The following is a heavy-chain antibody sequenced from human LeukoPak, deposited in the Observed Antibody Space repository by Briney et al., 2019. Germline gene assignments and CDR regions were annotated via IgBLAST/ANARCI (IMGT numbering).Heavy chain of an antibody. CDR1: GGTFSSYA. CDR3: ARDRRPSIVGAMTFDY. CDR2: IIPIFGTA. V-gene: IGHV1-69*13. D-gene: IGHD1-26*01. Sequence: ASVKVSCKASGGTFSSYAISWVRQAPGRGLEWMGGIIPIFGTANYAQKFQGRVTITADESTSTAYMELSSLRSEDTAVYYCARDRRPSIVGAMTFDYWGQGTLVTVSS. J-gene: IGHJ4*02.